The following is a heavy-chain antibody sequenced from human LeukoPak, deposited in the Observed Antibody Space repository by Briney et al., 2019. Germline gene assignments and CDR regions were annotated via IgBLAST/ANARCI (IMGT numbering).Heavy chain of an antibody. CDR2: ISFDGTTT. J-gene: IGHJ4*02. D-gene: IGHD3-22*01. Sequence: PGGSLRLSCSGSGVLFDNYAMHWVRQAPGKGLEWVALISFDGTTTHYADSVKGRFTISRDNSKNTLYLQMNSLRAEDTAVYYCAKSSGYYYEIGPDYWGQGTLVTVSS. CDR1: GVLFDNYA. V-gene: IGHV3-30-3*02. CDR3: AKSSGYYYEIGPDY.